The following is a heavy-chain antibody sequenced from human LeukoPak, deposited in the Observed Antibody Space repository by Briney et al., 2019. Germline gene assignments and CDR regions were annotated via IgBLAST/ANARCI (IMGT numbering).Heavy chain of an antibody. V-gene: IGHV4-30-4*08. J-gene: IGHJ4*02. D-gene: IGHD6-19*01. Sequence: SQALSLTCSVSGGSVSGGYYWTWIRQPPGKGLEWIGFIYYSGSAYYNLSLKSRVDISLDTSNKQFSLNMISVTAADTAVYYCARQEGYSSGWSPFPFDYWGQGTLVTVSS. CDR3: ARQEGYSSGWSPFPFDY. CDR1: GGSVSGGYY. CDR2: IYYSGSA.